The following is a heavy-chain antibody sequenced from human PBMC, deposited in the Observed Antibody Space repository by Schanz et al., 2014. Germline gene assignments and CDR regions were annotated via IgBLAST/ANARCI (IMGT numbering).Heavy chain of an antibody. CDR2: LSGSGGST. CDR1: GFTFSSYG. Sequence: VQLVESGGGVVQPGRSLRLSCVASGFTFSSYGMHWVRQAPGKGLEWVSALSGSGGSTYYADSVKGRFTISRDNSKNTLYLQMNSLRAEDTAVYYCAKDPSHGDYDYYFDYWGQGTLVTVSS. CDR3: AKDPSHGDYDYYFDY. J-gene: IGHJ4*02. V-gene: IGHV3-23*04. D-gene: IGHD3-22*01.